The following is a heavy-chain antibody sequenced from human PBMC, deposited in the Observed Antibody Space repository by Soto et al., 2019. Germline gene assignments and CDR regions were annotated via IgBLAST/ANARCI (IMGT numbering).Heavy chain of an antibody. CDR2: IYPGDSDT. D-gene: IGHD3-10*01. CDR3: ARHRFGELYYFDY. J-gene: IGHJ4*02. CDR1: GYSFSNYW. Sequence: RGESLKISCKGSGYSFSNYWIGWVRQMPGKGLEWMGIIYPGDSDTRYSPSFQGQVTISADKSISTAYLQWSSLKASDTAMYYCARHRFGELYYFDYWGQGTLVTVSS. V-gene: IGHV5-51*01.